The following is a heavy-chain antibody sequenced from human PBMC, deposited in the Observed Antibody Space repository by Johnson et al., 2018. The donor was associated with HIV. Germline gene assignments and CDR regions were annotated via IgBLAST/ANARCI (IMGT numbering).Heavy chain of an antibody. CDR1: GFTFSSYA. V-gene: IGHV3-15*01. Sequence: VQLVESGGGLVQPGGSLRLSCAASGFTFSSYAMSWVRQAPGKGLEWVGFIRSKAYGGTTDYAAPVKGSFTISRDDSKNTLYLQMNSLKTEDTAVYYCTTAGLRYFDWFTGAFDIWGQGTMVTVSS. D-gene: IGHD3-9*01. CDR3: TTAGLRYFDWFTGAFDI. J-gene: IGHJ3*02. CDR2: IRSKAYGGTT.